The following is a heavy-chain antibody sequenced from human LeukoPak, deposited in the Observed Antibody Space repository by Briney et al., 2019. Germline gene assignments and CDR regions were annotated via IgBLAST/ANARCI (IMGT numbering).Heavy chain of an antibody. V-gene: IGHV3-74*01. Sequence: GGSLRLSCAASGFTFSSYWMHWVRQIPGKGLVWVSRIKSDGSTNYADSVKGRFTISRDNAKNTLSLQMNSLRAEDTGVYYCARAPSEIGGYYPEYFRHWGQGTLVTVSS. CDR3: ARAPSEIGGYYPEYFRH. D-gene: IGHD3-22*01. CDR1: GFTFSSYW. CDR2: IKSDGST. J-gene: IGHJ1*01.